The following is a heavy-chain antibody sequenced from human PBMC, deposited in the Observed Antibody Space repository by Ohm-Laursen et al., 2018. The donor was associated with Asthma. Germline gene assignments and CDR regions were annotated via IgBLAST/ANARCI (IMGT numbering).Heavy chain of an antibody. CDR3: ASPEGYCSGGSCLLFDY. Sequence: ASVKVSCKSLGGPFSTSVFGWVRQAPGQGLEWLGGLNSVFGTSTYAQKFHDRFTITADESTSTAYMELSSLRSEDTAVYYCASPEGYCSGGSCLLFDYWGQGTLVTVSS. CDR1: GGPFSTSV. J-gene: IGHJ4*02. V-gene: IGHV1-69*13. CDR2: LNSVFGTS. D-gene: IGHD2-15*01.